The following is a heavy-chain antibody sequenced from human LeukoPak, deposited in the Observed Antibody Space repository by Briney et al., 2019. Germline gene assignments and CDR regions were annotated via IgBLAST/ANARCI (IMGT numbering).Heavy chain of an antibody. CDR1: GYTFTGYY. J-gene: IGHJ4*02. CDR3: ARDKESGSYRFQDY. V-gene: IGHV1-2*06. CDR2: INPNSGGT. D-gene: IGHD1-26*01. Sequence: ASVKVSCKASGYTFTGYYMHWVRQAPGQGLEWMGRINPNSGGTNYAQKFQGRVTMTRDTSISTAYMELSRLRSDDTAVYYCARDKESGSYRFQDYWGQGTLVTVSS.